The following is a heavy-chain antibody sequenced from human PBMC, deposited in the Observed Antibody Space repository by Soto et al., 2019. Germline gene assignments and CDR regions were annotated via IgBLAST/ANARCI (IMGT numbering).Heavy chain of an antibody. Sequence: SETLSLTCAVYGGSFSGYYWSWIRQPPGKGLEWIGEINHSGSTNYDPSLKSRVTISVDTSKNQFSLKLSSVTAADTAVYYCARGSSLWFGDRYYFDYWGQGTLVTVSS. CDR1: GGSFSGYY. D-gene: IGHD3-10*01. J-gene: IGHJ4*02. V-gene: IGHV4-34*01. CDR2: INHSGST. CDR3: ARGSSLWFGDRYYFDY.